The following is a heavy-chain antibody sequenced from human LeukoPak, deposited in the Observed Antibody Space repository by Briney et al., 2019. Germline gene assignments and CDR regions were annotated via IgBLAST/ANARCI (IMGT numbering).Heavy chain of an antibody. CDR2: INPNSGGT. Sequence: ASVKVSCKASGYTFKNYDINWVRQATGQGLEWMGWINPNSGGTNYAQKFQGRVTMTRDTSISTAYMELSRLRSDDTAVYYCARDRHYGRNWFDPWGQGTLVTVSS. J-gene: IGHJ5*02. CDR3: ARDRHYGRNWFDP. V-gene: IGHV1-2*02. D-gene: IGHD4-17*01. CDR1: GYTFKNYD.